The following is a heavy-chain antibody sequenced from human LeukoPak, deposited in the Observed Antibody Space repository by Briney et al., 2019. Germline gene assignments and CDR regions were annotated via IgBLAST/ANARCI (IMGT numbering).Heavy chain of an antibody. CDR1: GFTFSNYA. CDR2: ISYDGNNK. D-gene: IGHD1-26*01. V-gene: IGHV3-30*04. CDR3: ARDGSGTYYGWFDS. Sequence: GGSLRLSCAASGFTFSNYAVHWVRQAQGKGLEWVAVISYDGNNKHYADSVKGRFTISRDNSKNTLFLQMNSLRGEDTAVFYCARDGSGTYYGWFDSWGQGTLVTVSS. J-gene: IGHJ5*01.